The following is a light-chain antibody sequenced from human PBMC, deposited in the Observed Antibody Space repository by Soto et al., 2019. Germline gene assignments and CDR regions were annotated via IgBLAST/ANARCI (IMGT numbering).Light chain of an antibody. CDR3: QQSYATPRT. V-gene: IGKV1-39*01. CDR2: GAS. Sequence: DIQMTQSASSLSASVGDRVTITCRASQSISNYLNWYQQKPGKAPKLLIYGASSLQSGVPSRFSGSGSGTDFTLNISSLQPEDFATYYCQQSYATPRTFGQRTKVAIK. J-gene: IGKJ1*01. CDR1: QSISNY.